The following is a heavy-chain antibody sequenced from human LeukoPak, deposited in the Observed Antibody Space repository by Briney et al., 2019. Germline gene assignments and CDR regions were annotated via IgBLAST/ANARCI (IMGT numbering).Heavy chain of an antibody. J-gene: IGHJ4*02. D-gene: IGHD3-22*01. CDR2: ISSSGHTI. Sequence: PGGSLRLSCAASGFTFSSFEMNWVRQAPGKGLEWVSYISSSGHTIYYAVSVKGRFTISRDNAKNSLYLQMNSLRGEDTGVYYCARGYDSSGSIFHYWGQGILVTVSS. V-gene: IGHV3-48*03. CDR1: GFTFSSFE. CDR3: ARGYDSSGSIFHY.